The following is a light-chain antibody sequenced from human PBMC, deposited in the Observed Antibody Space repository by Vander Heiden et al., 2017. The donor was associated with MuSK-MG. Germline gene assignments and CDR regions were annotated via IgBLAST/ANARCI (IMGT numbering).Light chain of an antibody. CDR3: QQDEHWPPLT. V-gene: IGKV3-15*01. CDR1: QSVNSN. CDR2: RAA. Sequence: EVVMTQSPATLSVSPGERATVSCRASQSVNSNLAWYQQKPGQPPRLLIYRAATRATGIPARFSGSGYGTEFTLTISSRQSEDFAVYYCQQDEHWPPLTFGGGTMVEIK. J-gene: IGKJ4*01.